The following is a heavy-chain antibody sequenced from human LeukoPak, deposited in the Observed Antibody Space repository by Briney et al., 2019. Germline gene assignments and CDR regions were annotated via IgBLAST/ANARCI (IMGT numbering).Heavy chain of an antibody. D-gene: IGHD4-17*01. J-gene: IGHJ6*03. V-gene: IGHV3-48*03. CDR2: ISSSGSTI. CDR3: AREAGDYTRYYYYYMDV. Sequence: GGSLRLSCAASGFTFSSYEMNWVRQAPGKGLEWVSYISSSGSTIYYADSVKGRFTISRDNAKNSLYLQMNSLRAEDTAVYYCAREAGDYTRYYYYYMDVWGKGTTVTISS. CDR1: GFTFSSYE.